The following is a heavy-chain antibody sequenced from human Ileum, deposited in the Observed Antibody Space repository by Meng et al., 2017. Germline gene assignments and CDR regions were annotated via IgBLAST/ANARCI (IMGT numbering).Heavy chain of an antibody. Sequence: SETLSLTCTVSGGSISPYYWSWIRQPPGKGLEWIGYMHNSGSTSYSPSLMSRVTILVDTSKNQLSLKMRSVTAADAAVYCCAREWSSFDYWGQGILVTVSS. D-gene: IGHD2-8*01. J-gene: IGHJ4*02. CDR2: MHNSGST. CDR1: GGSISPYY. V-gene: IGHV4-4*08. CDR3: AREWSSFDY.